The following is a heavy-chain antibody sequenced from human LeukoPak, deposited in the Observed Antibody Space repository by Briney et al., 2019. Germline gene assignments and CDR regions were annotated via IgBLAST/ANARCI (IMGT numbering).Heavy chain of an antibody. V-gene: IGHV4-39*07. CDR2: IYYSGST. D-gene: IGHD2-2*02. CDR3: ARRPNKYCSSTSCYSDDY. Sequence: PSETLSLTCTVSGGSISSSSYYWGWIRQPPGKGLEWIGSIYYSGSTYYNPSLKSRVTISVDTSKNQFSLKLSSVTAADTAVYYCARRPNKYCSSTSCYSDDYWGQGTLVTVSS. J-gene: IGHJ4*02. CDR1: GGSISSSSYY.